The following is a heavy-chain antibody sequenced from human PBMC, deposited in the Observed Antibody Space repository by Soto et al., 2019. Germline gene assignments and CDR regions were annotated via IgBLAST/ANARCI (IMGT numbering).Heavy chain of an antibody. Sequence: GGSLRLSCAASGFTFSNAWMNWVRQAPGKGLEWVGRIKSKTDGGTTDYAAPVKGRFTISRDDSKNTLYLQMNSLKTEDTAVYYCTTAPIREGYDYVWGSYRLVKVDYWGQGTLVTVSS. V-gene: IGHV3-15*07. D-gene: IGHD3-16*02. CDR1: GFTFSNAW. CDR2: IKSKTDGGTT. CDR3: TTAPIREGYDYVWGSYRLVKVDY. J-gene: IGHJ4*02.